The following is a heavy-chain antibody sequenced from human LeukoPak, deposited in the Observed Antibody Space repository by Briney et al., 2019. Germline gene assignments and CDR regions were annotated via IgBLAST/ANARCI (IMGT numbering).Heavy chain of an antibody. Sequence: ASVKVSCKASGYTFTSYGISWVRQAPGQGLEWMGWISAYNGNTNYAQKLQGRVTMTTDTSTSTAYMEPRSLRSDDTAVYYCARGMTTPYYYYYMDVWGKGTTVTVSS. CDR3: ARGMTTPYYYYYMDV. CDR2: ISAYNGNT. V-gene: IGHV1-18*01. D-gene: IGHD4-11*01. J-gene: IGHJ6*03. CDR1: GYTFTSYG.